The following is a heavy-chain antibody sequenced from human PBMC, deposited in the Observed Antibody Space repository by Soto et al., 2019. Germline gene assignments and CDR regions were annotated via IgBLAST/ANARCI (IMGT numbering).Heavy chain of an antibody. J-gene: IGHJ4*02. Sequence: TLSLTCAVYGGSFSGYYWSWIRQPPGKGLEWIGEINHSGSTNYNPSLKSRVTISVDTSKNQFSLKLSSVTAADTAVYYCASTRGYSYGYSAGYWGQGTLVTVSS. CDR3: ASTRGYSYGYSAGY. CDR1: GGSFSGYY. CDR2: INHSGST. V-gene: IGHV4-34*01. D-gene: IGHD5-18*01.